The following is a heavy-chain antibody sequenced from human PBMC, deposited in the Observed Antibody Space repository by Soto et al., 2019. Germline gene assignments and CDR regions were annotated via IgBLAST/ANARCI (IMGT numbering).Heavy chain of an antibody. CDR2: IYDSRST. D-gene: IGHD2-15*01. V-gene: IGHV4-31*03. CDR3: ARERRDATGVFGMDF. Sequence: SETLSLTCTVSGGSISSGDYYWTWIRQHPGKGLEWIGYIYDSRSTYYNPSLKSRLTISVDTSKNQFSLKLSSVSAADTAVYYCARERRDATGVFGMDFWGKGTRVTFPS. J-gene: IGHJ6*04. CDR1: GGSISSGDYY.